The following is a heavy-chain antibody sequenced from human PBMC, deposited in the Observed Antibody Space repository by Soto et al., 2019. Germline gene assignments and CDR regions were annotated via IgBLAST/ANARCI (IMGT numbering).Heavy chain of an antibody. CDR1: GVAFSSFD. Sequence: QVQLVQSGAEVKKPGSSVKVSCKASGVAFSSFDISWVRQAPGLGLEWMGGAIPVLGTTSYAQKCQGRITMTADASTRTANMELYSLIPDDTAISYCARARAESERSCDVWGGSFDSWGPGTLVTVSS. CDR2: AIPVLGTT. V-gene: IGHV1-69*01. CDR3: ARARAESERSCDVWGGSFDS. J-gene: IGHJ4*02. D-gene: IGHD3-16*01.